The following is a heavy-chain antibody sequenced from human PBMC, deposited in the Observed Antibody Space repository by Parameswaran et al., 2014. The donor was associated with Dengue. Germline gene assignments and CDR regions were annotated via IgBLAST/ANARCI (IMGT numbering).Heavy chain of an antibody. CDR2: ISGSGGNT. V-gene: IGHV3-23*01. CDR3: ARRYSSSWPMDI. J-gene: IGHJ6*02. Sequence: QAGGSLRLSCAASGFTLSNYAMSWVRQAPGKGLEWVSTISGSGGNTHYADSVKGRFTISRDNSKNTLFVQMNSLRADDSAVYYCARRYSSSWPMDIWGQGTTVTVSS. D-gene: IGHD6-13*01. CDR1: GFTLSNYA.